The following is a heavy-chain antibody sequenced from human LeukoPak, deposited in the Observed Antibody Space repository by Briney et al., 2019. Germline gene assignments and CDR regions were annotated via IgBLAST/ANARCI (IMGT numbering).Heavy chain of an antibody. D-gene: IGHD3-9*01. CDR2: IDYSGGSS. Sequence: GGSLRLSCTVSGFTLSSYEMSWIRQAPGKGLEWVSSIDYSGGSSYYADSVKGRFTISRDNSKDTLYLRMNSLTAEDTAVYYCAKGGDYDILTAYYNSWGQGTLVTVSS. CDR1: GFTLSSYE. V-gene: IGHV3-23*01. J-gene: IGHJ4*02. CDR3: AKGGDYDILTAYYNS.